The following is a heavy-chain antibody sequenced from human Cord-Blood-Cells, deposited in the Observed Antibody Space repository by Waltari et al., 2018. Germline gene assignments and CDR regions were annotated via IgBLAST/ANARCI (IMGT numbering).Heavy chain of an antibody. V-gene: IGHV4-61*09. D-gene: IGHD1-20*01. Sequence: QVQLQESGPGLVKPSQTLSLTCTVSGGSISSGSYYWSWIRPPAGKGREWIGYIYTSGNTNYNPSLTSRVTISVDTSKSHFSLKLSSVTAADTAVYYCARDITGAYWYFDLWGRGTLVTVSS. CDR3: ARDITGAYWYFDL. J-gene: IGHJ2*01. CDR2: IYTSGNT. CDR1: GGSISSGSYY.